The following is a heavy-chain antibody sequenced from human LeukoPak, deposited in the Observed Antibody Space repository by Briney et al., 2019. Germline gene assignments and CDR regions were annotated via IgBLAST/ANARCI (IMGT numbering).Heavy chain of an antibody. V-gene: IGHV1-69*13. J-gene: IGHJ4*02. Sequence: ASVNVSCKASGGTFTSYGISWVRQAPGQGLEWMGGIIPIFGTANYAQKFQGRVTITADESTSTAYMELSSLRSEDTAVYYCAKDRRGLLWFGEPKPIFDYWGQGTLVTVSS. CDR3: AKDRRGLLWFGEPKPIFDY. D-gene: IGHD3-10*01. CDR1: GGTFTSYG. CDR2: IIPIFGTA.